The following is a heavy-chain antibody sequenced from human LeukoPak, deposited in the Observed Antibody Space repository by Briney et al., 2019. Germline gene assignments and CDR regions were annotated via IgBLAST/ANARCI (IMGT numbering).Heavy chain of an antibody. V-gene: IGHV3-30-3*01. CDR3: ARAAVILAASRWFDS. CDR1: GFTFGRYA. J-gene: IGHJ5*01. D-gene: IGHD3-9*01. Sequence: GGSLRLSCAASGFTFGRYALHWVRQAPGTGLEWVAVISHDGYTIKYADSLKGRFTISRDNSNNTVYLQMNSLRPEDTAVYYCARAAVILAASRWFDSWGQGTLVSVSS. CDR2: ISHDGYTI.